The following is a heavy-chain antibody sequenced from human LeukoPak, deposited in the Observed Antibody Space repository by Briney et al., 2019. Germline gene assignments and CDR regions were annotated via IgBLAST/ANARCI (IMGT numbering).Heavy chain of an antibody. D-gene: IGHD2-21*01. CDR2: IFSSGST. CDR3: ARGLAHGGIANWFDP. Sequence: SETLFLTCSVPGGSLNSFSHYWAWMRQPPGKCLEWIGCIFSSGSTYYNPSLQSRVTFSLDKSNNHFALKLTSLTAADTAVYYCARGLAHGGIANWFDPWGQGTLVTVSS. CDR1: GGSLNSFSHY. J-gene: IGHJ5*02. V-gene: IGHV4-39*06.